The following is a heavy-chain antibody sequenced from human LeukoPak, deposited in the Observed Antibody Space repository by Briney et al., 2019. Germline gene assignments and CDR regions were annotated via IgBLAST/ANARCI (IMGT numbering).Heavy chain of an antibody. CDR3: AQGGHDFNPFYY. Sequence: GGSLRLSCAASGFTFDDYAMHWVRQAPGKGLEWVSGISWNSGSIGYADSVKGRFTISRDNAKNSLYLQMNSLRPEDTAVYFCAQGGHDFNPFYYWGQGTLVTVSS. D-gene: IGHD2-21*02. V-gene: IGHV3-9*01. CDR1: GFTFDDYA. CDR2: ISWNSGSI. J-gene: IGHJ4*02.